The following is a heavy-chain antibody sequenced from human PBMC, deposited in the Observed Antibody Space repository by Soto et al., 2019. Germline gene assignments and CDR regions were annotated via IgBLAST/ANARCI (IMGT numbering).Heavy chain of an antibody. CDR1: GFTLSDHY. Sequence: EVQLVESGGDLVQPGGSLRLSCAASGFTLSDHYMDWVRQAPGKGLEWVARTKNRSQRYTIEYAASVKGRFTISRDDSKNSLFLQMNSLKSDDTAVYYGTCWIAARCSWGQGTLVTVAS. D-gene: IGHD6-6*01. CDR2: TKNRSQRYTI. V-gene: IGHV3-72*01. J-gene: IGHJ4*02. CDR3: TCWIAARCS.